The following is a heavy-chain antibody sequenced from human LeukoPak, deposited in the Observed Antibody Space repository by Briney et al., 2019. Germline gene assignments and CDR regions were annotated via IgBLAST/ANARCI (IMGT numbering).Heavy chain of an antibody. CDR3: ARPMTPLTTRNGFDV. CDR2: IYSGGST. J-gene: IGHJ3*01. D-gene: IGHD3-3*01. Sequence: GGSLRLSCAASGFTVSSNYMSWVRQAPGKGLEWVSVIYSGGSTYYADSVKGRFTISRDNAKNSLYLQMNSLRAEDTAVYYCARPMTPLTTRNGFDVWGQGTMVTVSS. V-gene: IGHV3-53*01. CDR1: GFTVSSNY.